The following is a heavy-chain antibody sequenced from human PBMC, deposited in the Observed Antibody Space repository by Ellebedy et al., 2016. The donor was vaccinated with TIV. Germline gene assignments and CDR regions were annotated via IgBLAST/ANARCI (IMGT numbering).Heavy chain of an antibody. J-gene: IGHJ4*02. Sequence: AASVKVSCKASGGTFNNYPITWVRLAPGEGPEWLGELTPLFRSPKYAQKFQERLKLSADESTATAYLELRSLRSEDTAVYYCASGDTYGGYLLRYWGQGTLVTVSS. CDR1: GGTFNNYP. CDR3: ASGDTYGGYLLRY. CDR2: LTPLFRSP. D-gene: IGHD5-12*01. V-gene: IGHV1-69*13.